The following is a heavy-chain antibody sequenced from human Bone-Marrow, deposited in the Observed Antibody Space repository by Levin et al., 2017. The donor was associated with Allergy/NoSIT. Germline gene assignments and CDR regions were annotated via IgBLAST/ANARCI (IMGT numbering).Heavy chain of an antibody. D-gene: IGHD3-22*01. CDR1: GFTFRNYA. CDR3: AKDRLISTAGGYYRN. V-gene: IGHV3-23*01. CDR2: ISAAGDTT. Sequence: GESLKISCAASGFTFRNYAMSWVRQTPGRGLEWVSAISAAGDTTYYADSVKGRFTISRDNSKNTVYLLMHSLGVDDTAVYYCAKDRLISTAGGYYRNWGQGTLVTVSS. J-gene: IGHJ4*02.